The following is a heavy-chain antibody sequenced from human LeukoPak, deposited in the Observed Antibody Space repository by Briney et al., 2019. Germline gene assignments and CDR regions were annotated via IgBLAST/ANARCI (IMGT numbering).Heavy chain of an antibody. J-gene: IGHJ4*02. CDR2: ISYGGST. CDR1: GGSVSSSSYY. V-gene: IGHV4-61*01. CDR3: ASLYCTRTSCFFNY. Sequence: SETLSLTCTVSGGSVSSSSYYWTWIRQPPGKGLEWIGYISYGGSTNYNPSLKSRVTVSPDTSKGQFSLKLSSVTAADTAVYYCASLYCTRTSCFFNYWGQGTLVTVSS. D-gene: IGHD2-2*01.